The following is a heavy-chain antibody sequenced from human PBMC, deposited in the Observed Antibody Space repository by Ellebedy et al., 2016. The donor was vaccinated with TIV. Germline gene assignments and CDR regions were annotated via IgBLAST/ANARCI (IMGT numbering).Heavy chain of an antibody. Sequence: MPSETLSLPCTLPGGSISSYYWSWIRQPPGKGLGWIGYIYYSGSTHYNPSLKSRVTISVDTSKNQFSLKLSSVTAADTAVYYCARHEKSGGTAKIDPWGQGTLVTVSS. V-gene: IGHV4-59*08. D-gene: IGHD2-21*02. CDR3: ARHEKSGGTAKIDP. CDR2: IYYSGST. J-gene: IGHJ5*02. CDR1: GGSISSYY.